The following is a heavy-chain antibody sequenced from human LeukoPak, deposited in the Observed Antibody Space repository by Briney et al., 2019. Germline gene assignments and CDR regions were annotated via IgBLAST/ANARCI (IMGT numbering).Heavy chain of an antibody. CDR3: AREYSSGWYIDY. CDR1: GFTFSSHW. J-gene: IGHJ4*02. CDR2: IKSDGTYR. V-gene: IGHV3-74*01. D-gene: IGHD6-19*01. Sequence: PGGSLRLSCAASGFTFSSHWMHWVRQAPGKGLVCVARIKSDGTYRDYGDSVRGRFTISRDNSKNTLYLQMNSLRTEDTAVYYCAREYSSGWYIDYWGQGTLVTVSS.